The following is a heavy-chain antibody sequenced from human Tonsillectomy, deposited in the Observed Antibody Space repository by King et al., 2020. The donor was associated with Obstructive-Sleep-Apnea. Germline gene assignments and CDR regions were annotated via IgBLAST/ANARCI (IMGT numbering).Heavy chain of an antibody. CDR3: AREEGSGYEHFHY. J-gene: IGHJ4*02. D-gene: IGHD5-12*01. CDR1: GYSISSGYY. Sequence: LQLQESGPGLVKPSETLSLTCTVSGYSISSGYYWGWIRQPPGKGLEWIGIMYHSGSTYYNPPLKSRVAISVDSSKNQFSLKLTSVSAADTAVYFCAREEGSGYEHFHYWGQGTLVTVSS. V-gene: IGHV4-38-2*02. CDR2: MYHSGST.